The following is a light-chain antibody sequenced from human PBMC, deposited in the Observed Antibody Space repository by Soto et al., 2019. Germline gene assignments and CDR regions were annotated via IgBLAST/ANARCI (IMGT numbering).Light chain of an antibody. Sequence: EIVLTQSPGTLSLSPGERATLSCRASQSVSSSYLAWYQQKPGQAPRLLIYGASSRATGIPDRFSGSGSGTDFIRTISRLEPEVFAVYYCQQYGSSPPTFGQGTKVEIK. CDR1: QSVSSSY. V-gene: IGKV3-20*01. CDR2: GAS. CDR3: QQYGSSPPT. J-gene: IGKJ1*01.